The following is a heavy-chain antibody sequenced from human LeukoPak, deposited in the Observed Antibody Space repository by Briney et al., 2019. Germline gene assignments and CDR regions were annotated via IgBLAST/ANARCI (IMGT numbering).Heavy chain of an antibody. CDR1: GFTFSNYW. CDR2: IKVDGSET. D-gene: IGHD4-11*01. CDR3: ARDGHWEVTRGHYFDY. J-gene: IGHJ4*02. V-gene: IGHV3-7*01. Sequence: GRSLRLSCAASGFTFSNYWMSWVRQVPGKGMEWLANIKVDGSETYYVDSLKGRFTISRDNAKNSVYLQMNSLRVEDTAVYYCARDGHWEVTRGHYFDYWGQGTLVTVSS.